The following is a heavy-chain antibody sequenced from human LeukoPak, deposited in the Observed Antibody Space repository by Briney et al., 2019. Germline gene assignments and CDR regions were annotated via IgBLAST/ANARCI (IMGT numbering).Heavy chain of an antibody. V-gene: IGHV1-2*02. Sequence: ASVKVSCKTSGYTFSDYYIHWVRQATGQGLEWMGWINPNSGETKSAQKFQGRVTMTGDTSISTAYMELRRVTSDDTAVYYCARDRDYSNTERGFDYWGQGTLVTVSS. D-gene: IGHD4-11*01. CDR3: ARDRDYSNTERGFDY. CDR1: GYTFSDYY. J-gene: IGHJ4*02. CDR2: INPNSGET.